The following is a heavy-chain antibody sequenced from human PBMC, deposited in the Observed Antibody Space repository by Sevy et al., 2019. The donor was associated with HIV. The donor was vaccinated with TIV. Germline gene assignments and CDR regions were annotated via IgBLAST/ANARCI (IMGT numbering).Heavy chain of an antibody. J-gene: IGHJ4*02. V-gene: IGHV3-33*01. CDR1: GFTFSNYG. CDR2: IWNDGSNK. D-gene: IGHD3-22*01. CDR3: ARGGDFNDRSAKRDFDY. Sequence: GSLRLSCAASGFTFSNYGMHWVRQAPGKGLEWVAVIWNDGSNKYYADSVKGRFPISRDNSKNTRYLQMNSLRVEDTAVYFCARGGDFNDRSAKRDFDYWGQGTLVTVSS.